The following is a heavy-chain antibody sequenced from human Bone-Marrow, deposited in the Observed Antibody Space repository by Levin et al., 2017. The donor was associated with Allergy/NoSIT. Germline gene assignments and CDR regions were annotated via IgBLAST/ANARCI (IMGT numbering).Heavy chain of an antibody. J-gene: IGHJ5*02. CDR2: IYYSGST. D-gene: IGHD4-11*01. CDR3: ARMGNDYSNYNWFDP. Sequence: SETLSLTCTVSGGSISSYYWSWIRQPPGKGLEWIGYIYYSGSTNYNPSLKSRVTISVDTSKNQFSLKLSSVTAADTAVYYCARMGNDYSNYNWFDPWGQGTLVTVSS. V-gene: IGHV4-59*01. CDR1: GGSISSYY.